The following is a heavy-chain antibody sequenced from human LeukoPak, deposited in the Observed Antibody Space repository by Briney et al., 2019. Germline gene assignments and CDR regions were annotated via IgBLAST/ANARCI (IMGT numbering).Heavy chain of an antibody. CDR1: GGTFSSYA. CDR2: IIPIFGTA. J-gene: IGHJ3*02. D-gene: IGHD6-13*01. CDR3: ARDRNRNRIAADDAFDI. V-gene: IGHV1-69*13. Sequence: ASVKVSCKASGGTFSSYAISWVRQAPGQGLEWMGRIIPIFGTANYAQKFQGRVTITPDGCTSTAYMELSSLRSEDTAVYYCARDRNRNRIAADDAFDIWAQGTMVTVSS.